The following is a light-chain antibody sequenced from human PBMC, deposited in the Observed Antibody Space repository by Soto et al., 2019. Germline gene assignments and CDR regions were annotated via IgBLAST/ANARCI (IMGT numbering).Light chain of an antibody. CDR2: DAS. CDR3: QQRNTWPPIT. CDR1: QSVRTY. V-gene: IGKV3-11*01. Sequence: EIVLTQSPVTLSLSPGERATLSCRASQSVRTYLAWYQVKPGQAPRLLIYDASRRASGVPARFSGSGAGTDVTLSISSLEPEDFALYYCQQRNTWPPITFGKETRLEIK. J-gene: IGKJ5*01.